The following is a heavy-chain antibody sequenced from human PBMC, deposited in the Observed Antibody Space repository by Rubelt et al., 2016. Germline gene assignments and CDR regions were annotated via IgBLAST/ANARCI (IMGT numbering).Heavy chain of an antibody. D-gene: IGHD6-19*01. J-gene: IGHJ4*02. CDR3: GRAYSSGWPYYFDY. Sequence: QITLRESGPTLVKPTQTVTLTCTFSGFSLSTRGVGVGWIRQPPGKALEWLALIYWDDDKRYSPSLKSRPTITKDTSKNQVVLTMTNMDPVETAKYYGGRAYSSGWPYYFDYWGQGTLVTVSS. CDR1: GFSLSTRGVG. CDR2: IYWDDDK. V-gene: IGHV2-5*02.